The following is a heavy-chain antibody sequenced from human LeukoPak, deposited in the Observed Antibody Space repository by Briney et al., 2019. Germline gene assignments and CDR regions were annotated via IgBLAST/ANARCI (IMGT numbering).Heavy chain of an antibody. J-gene: IGHJ4*02. CDR2: ITRSSGAI. CDR3: ARGTYYYEF. D-gene: IGHD3-10*01. CDR1: GLTFSSYG. V-gene: IGHV3-48*04. Sequence: PGGSLRLSCAVSGLTFSSYGMNWVRLAPGKGLEWVAYITRSSGAIYYADSVKGRFTISRDNAKNSLYLQMTSLRAEDTAVYYCARGTYYYEFWGQGTLVTVSS.